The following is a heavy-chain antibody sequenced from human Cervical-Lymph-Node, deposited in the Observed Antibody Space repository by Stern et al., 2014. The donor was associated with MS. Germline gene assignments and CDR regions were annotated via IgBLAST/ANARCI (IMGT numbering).Heavy chain of an antibody. CDR2: IVGMVVSA. D-gene: IGHD4-17*01. CDR3: ANCPYGDYGMGYFDS. Sequence: EVQLVESGGALVQPGGSLRLSCAASGFTFNTYAMGWVRQAPGKGLEWVSTIVGMVVSAYYAVSVKGRLTSSRDNSKKTVYLQMNSLRVEDTAVYYCANCPYGDYGMGYFDSWGRGTLVTVSS. CDR1: GFTFNTYA. J-gene: IGHJ4*02. V-gene: IGHV3-23*04.